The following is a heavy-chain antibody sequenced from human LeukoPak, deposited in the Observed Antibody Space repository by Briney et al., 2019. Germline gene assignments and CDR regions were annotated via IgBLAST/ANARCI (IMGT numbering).Heavy chain of an antibody. Sequence: HSGGSLRLSCAASGFTFSSYGMHWVRQAPGKGLEWVAVIWYDGSNKYYADSVKGRFTISRDNSKNTLYLQMNSLRAEDTAVYYCAREWRTVVTVAFDIWGQGTMVTVSS. CDR1: GFTFSSYG. CDR2: IWYDGSNK. J-gene: IGHJ3*02. CDR3: AREWRTVVTVAFDI. V-gene: IGHV3-33*01. D-gene: IGHD4-23*01.